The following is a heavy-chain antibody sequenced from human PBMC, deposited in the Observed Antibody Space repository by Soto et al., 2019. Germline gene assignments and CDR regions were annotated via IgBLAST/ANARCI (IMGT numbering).Heavy chain of an antibody. Sequence: SQTLSLTCAISGDSVSSDSAAWNWIRQSPSRDLEWLGRTYYRSEWYNDYAVSMKSRIVITPDTSKNQFSLQLNSVIPDVTAVYFCARDYYYGMDVWGQGTTVTDSS. CDR2: TYYRSEWYN. V-gene: IGHV6-1*01. CDR1: GDSVSSDSAA. CDR3: ARDYYYGMDV. J-gene: IGHJ6*02.